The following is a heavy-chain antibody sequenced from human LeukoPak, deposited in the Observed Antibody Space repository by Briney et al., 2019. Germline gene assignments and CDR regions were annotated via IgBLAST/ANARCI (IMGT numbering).Heavy chain of an antibody. CDR1: GYTFTSYY. CDR3: ARSGPGLTPSRQVYYYYMDV. Sequence: GASVKVSCKASGYTFTSYYMHWVRQAPGQGLEWMGIINPSGGSTSYAQKFQGRVTMTRDMSTSTVYMELSSLRSEDTAVYYCARSGPGLTPSRQVYYYYMDVWGKGTTVTVSS. V-gene: IGHV1-46*01. D-gene: IGHD3-10*01. J-gene: IGHJ6*03. CDR2: INPSGGST.